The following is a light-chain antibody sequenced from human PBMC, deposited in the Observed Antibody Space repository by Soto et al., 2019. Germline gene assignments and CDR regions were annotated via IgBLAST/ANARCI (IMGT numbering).Light chain of an antibody. CDR1: SSDVGGYNY. V-gene: IGLV2-14*01. J-gene: IGLJ1*01. Sequence: QSALTQPASVSGSPGQSITISCTGTSSDVGGYNYVSWYQQHPGKAPKLMIYDVSNRPSGVSNRFSGSKSGNTASLTISGLQSDDDADYYCSSYTSSSTVFVTGTKVTVL. CDR2: DVS. CDR3: SSYTSSSTV.